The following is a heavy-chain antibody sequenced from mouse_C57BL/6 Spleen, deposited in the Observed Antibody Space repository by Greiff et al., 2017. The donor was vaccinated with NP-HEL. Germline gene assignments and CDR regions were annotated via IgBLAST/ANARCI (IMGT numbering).Heavy chain of an antibody. D-gene: IGHD2-2*01. J-gene: IGHJ4*01. V-gene: IGHV1-64*01. CDR3: ARNGGYDVGDYAMDY. Sequence: QVQLQQPGAELVKPGASVKLSCTASGYTFTSYWMHWVKQRPGQGLEWIGMIHPNSGSTNYNEKFKSKATLTVDKSSSTAYMQLSSLTSEDSAVYYWARNGGYDVGDYAMDYWGQGTSVTVSS. CDR2: IHPNSGST. CDR1: GYTFTSYW.